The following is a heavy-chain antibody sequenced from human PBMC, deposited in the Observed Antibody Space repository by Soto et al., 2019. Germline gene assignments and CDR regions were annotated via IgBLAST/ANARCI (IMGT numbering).Heavy chain of an antibody. CDR2: IIPIFGTA. Sequence: SVKVSCKASGGTFSSYAISWVRQAPGQGLEWMGGIIPIFGTANYAQKFQGRVTITADESTSTAYMELSSLRSEDTAVYYCARALAGYGDNSVNPYYYYGMDVWGQGTTVTVSS. V-gene: IGHV1-69*13. J-gene: IGHJ6*02. CDR3: ARALAGYGDNSVNPYYYYGMDV. CDR1: GGTFSSYA. D-gene: IGHD4-17*01.